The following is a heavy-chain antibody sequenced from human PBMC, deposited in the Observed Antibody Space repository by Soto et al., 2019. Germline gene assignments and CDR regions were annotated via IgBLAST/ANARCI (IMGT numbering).Heavy chain of an antibody. J-gene: IGHJ4*02. V-gene: IGHV4-59*01. D-gene: IGHD3-10*01. Sequence: PSETLSLTCTVSGDSIIGFYWGWIRQPPGKGLEWIGYINHAESTYYSPSLQSRVTISLDSSKTQFSLILTPVTAADTAVYFCARFRRNYFDSWGQGTLVTVSS. CDR1: GDSIIGFY. CDR3: ARFRRNYFDS. CDR2: INHAEST.